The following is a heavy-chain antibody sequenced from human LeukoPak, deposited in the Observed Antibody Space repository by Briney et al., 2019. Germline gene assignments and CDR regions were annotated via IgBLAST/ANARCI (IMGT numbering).Heavy chain of an antibody. CDR1: GFTFSSYW. Sequence: TGGSLRLSCAASGFTFSSYWMSWVRQAPGKGLEWVANIKQDGSEKYYVDSVKGRFTISRDNAKNSLYLQMNSLRAEDTAVYYCARAPPIGWNAAGAFDIWGQGTMVTVSS. V-gene: IGHV3-7*01. J-gene: IGHJ3*02. D-gene: IGHD1-1*01. CDR2: IKQDGSEK. CDR3: ARAPPIGWNAAGAFDI.